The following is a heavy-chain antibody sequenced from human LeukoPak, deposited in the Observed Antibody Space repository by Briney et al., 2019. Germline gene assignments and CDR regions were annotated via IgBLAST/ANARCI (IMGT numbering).Heavy chain of an antibody. CDR1: GFTLSSYA. CDR2: ISGSGGST. CDR3: AKDPTNTMIVVVFFDY. Sequence: GGSLRLSCAASGFTLSSYAMSWVRQAPGKGLEWDSAISGSGGSTYYADSVKGRFTISRDNSKNTLYLQMNSLRAEDTAVYYCAKDPTNTMIVVVFFDYWGQGTLVTVSS. J-gene: IGHJ4*02. V-gene: IGHV3-23*01. D-gene: IGHD3-22*01.